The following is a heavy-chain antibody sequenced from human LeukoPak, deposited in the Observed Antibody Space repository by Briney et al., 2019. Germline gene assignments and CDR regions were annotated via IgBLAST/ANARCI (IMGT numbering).Heavy chain of an antibody. CDR3: AKGKRGWNYRGDYYYYYMDV. J-gene: IGHJ6*03. V-gene: IGHV3-23*01. CDR1: GFTFSSYA. Sequence: GGSLRLSCAASGFTFSSYAMSWVRQAPGKGLEWVSAISGSGGSTYYADSVKGRFTISRDNSKNTLYLQMNSLRAEDTAVYCCAKGKRGWNYRGDYYYYYMDVWGKGTTVTVSS. D-gene: IGHD1-7*01. CDR2: ISGSGGST.